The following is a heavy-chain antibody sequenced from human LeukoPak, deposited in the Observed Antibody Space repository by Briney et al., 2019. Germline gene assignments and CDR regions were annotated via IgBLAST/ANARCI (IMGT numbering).Heavy chain of an antibody. CDR3: ARDRGSGWYVDY. CDR1: GYTFTGYY. J-gene: IGHJ4*02. Sequence: ASVKVSCKASGYTFTGYYMHWVRQAPGQGLEWMGRINPNSGGTNYAQKFQGRVTMTRDTSISTAYMELRRLRSDDTAVYYCARDRGSGWYVDYWGQGTLVTVSS. CDR2: INPNSGGT. D-gene: IGHD6-19*01. V-gene: IGHV1-2*06.